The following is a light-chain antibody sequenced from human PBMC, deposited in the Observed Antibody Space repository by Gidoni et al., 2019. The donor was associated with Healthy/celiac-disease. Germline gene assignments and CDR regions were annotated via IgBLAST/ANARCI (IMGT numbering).Light chain of an antibody. Sequence: QSVLTQPPSVSGAPGQRVTISCTGSSSNIGAGYDVHWYQQLPGTAPKLLIYGTSNRPSGVPDRFSGSKSGTSASLAITGLQAEDEADYYCQSYDSSLSGSAGVFGGGTKLTVL. V-gene: IGLV1-40*01. CDR1: SSNIGAGYD. CDR2: GTS. CDR3: QSYDSSLSGSAGV. J-gene: IGLJ3*02.